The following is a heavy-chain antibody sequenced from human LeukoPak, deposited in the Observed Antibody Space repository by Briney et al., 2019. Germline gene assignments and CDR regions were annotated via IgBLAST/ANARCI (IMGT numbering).Heavy chain of an antibody. Sequence: GGSLRLSCAVSGFAFGSEAMSWVRQSPARGLEWVASISPGGGTTYYADSVKGRFTISRDNAKNSLYLQMNSLRVEDTAVYYCASPFDYWGQGTLVTVSS. CDR3: ASPFDY. V-gene: IGHV3-23*01. J-gene: IGHJ4*02. CDR2: ISPGGGTT. CDR1: GFAFGSEA.